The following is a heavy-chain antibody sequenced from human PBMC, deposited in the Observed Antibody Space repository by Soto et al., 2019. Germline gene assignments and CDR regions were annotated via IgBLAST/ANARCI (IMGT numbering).Heavy chain of an antibody. J-gene: IGHJ4*02. D-gene: IGHD6-13*01. CDR3: AKELSSTWYPLDY. V-gene: IGHV3-23*01. Sequence: PGGSLRLSXAASGFPFTDYAMTWVRQAPGKGLEWVSAISGSGGSTYYADSVKGRFTISSDSSKNTLYLQMNSLRAEDTAVYYCAKELSSTWYPLDYWGQGTLVTVSS. CDR2: ISGSGGST. CDR1: GFPFTDYA.